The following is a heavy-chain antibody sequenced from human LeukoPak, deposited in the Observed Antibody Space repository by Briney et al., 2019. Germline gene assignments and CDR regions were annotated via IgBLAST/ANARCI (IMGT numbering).Heavy chain of an antibody. CDR2: IYYSGST. V-gene: IGHV4-39*07. D-gene: IGHD3-10*01. CDR1: GGSISSSSYY. Sequence: SETLSLTCTVSGGSISSSSYYWGWIRQPPGKGLEWIGSIYYSGSTYYNPSLKSRVTISVDTSKNQFSLKLSSVTAADTAVYYCARNPYYYGSGSSRPLDYWGQGTLVTVSS. J-gene: IGHJ4*02. CDR3: ARNPYYYGSGSSRPLDY.